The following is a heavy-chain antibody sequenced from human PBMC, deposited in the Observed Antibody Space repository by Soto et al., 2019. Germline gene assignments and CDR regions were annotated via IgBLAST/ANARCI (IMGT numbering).Heavy chain of an antibody. CDR1: GYTFSDYG. J-gene: IGHJ2*01. CDR2: ISISSGNT. Sequence: ASLKVSCKASGYTFSDYGITWVRQAPGQGLEWMGWISISSGNTHFEESLQGRVTMTSDKTSTAYMELWRLRSDDSAMYYCARSYNYGSYWYFDLWGRGTLVTVSS. D-gene: IGHD3-10*01. V-gene: IGHV1-18*04. CDR3: ARSYNYGSYWYFDL.